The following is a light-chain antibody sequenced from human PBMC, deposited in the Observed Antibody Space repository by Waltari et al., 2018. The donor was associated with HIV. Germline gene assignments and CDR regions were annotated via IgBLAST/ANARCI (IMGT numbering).Light chain of an antibody. J-gene: IGKJ3*01. CDR1: QSISRF. CDR3: QQSYSTPPEFT. Sequence: DIQMTQSPSSLSASVGDRVTITCRASQSISRFLNWYQQKPGKAPKLLIYAASSLQSGVPSRFSGSGSGTDFTLTISSLQPEDFATYYCQQSYSTPPEFTFGPGTKVAIK. V-gene: IGKV1-39*01. CDR2: AAS.